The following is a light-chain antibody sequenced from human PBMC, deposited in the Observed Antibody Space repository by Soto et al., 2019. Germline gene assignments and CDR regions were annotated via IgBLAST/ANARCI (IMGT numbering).Light chain of an antibody. Sequence: QSALTQPASVSGSPGQSITISCTGTSSDLDDYDYVSWYQQHPGKTPKLMIYEVSNRPSGVSNRFSGSKSGNTASLTISGLEAEDEADYYCSSYTSSSLYVFGTGTKVTVL. CDR2: EVS. CDR1: SSDLDDYDY. J-gene: IGLJ1*01. CDR3: SSYTSSSLYV. V-gene: IGLV2-14*01.